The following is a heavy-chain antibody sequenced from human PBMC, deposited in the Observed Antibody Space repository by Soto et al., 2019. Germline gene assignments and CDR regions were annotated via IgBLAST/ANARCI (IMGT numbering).Heavy chain of an antibody. Sequence: SETLSLTCTVSGGSISSGSYYWSWILQPPEKGQDLIGNIYYSGSTYYNPSLKSRITISVDTSRNQFSLKLSSVTAAETAVYYCAREENLNSGFDYWGQGTLVTVSS. V-gene: IGHV4-39*02. CDR3: AREENLNSGFDY. J-gene: IGHJ4*02. D-gene: IGHD1-7*01. CDR2: IYYSGST. CDR1: GGSISSGSYY.